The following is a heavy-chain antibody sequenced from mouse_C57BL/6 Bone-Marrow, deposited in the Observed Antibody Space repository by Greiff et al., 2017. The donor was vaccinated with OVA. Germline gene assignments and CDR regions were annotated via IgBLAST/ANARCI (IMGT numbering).Heavy chain of an antibody. CDR3: ARGGNSLAY. D-gene: IGHD2-1*01. V-gene: IGHV1-82*01. CDR2: IYPGDGDT. CDR1: GYAFSSSW. J-gene: IGHJ3*01. Sequence: LQESGPELVKPGASVKISCKASGYAFSSSWMNWVKQRPGKGLEWIGRIYPGDGDTNYNGKFKGKATLTADKSSSTAYMQLSSLTSEDSAVYFCARGGNSLAYWGQGTLVTVSA.